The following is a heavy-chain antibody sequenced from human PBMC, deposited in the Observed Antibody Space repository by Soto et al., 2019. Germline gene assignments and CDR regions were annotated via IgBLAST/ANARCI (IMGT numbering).Heavy chain of an antibody. J-gene: IGHJ5*02. V-gene: IGHV4-61*08. CDR1: GCSISSGGYY. CDR3: ARHAGGYDRPYPQQLPRGWFDP. D-gene: IGHD6-13*01. CDR2: IYYSGST. Sequence: SETLSLTCTFSGCSISSGGYYWSWIRQHPGKGLEWIGYIYYSGSTNYNPSLKSRVTISVDTSKNQFSLKLSSVTAADTAVYYCARHAGGYDRPYPQQLPRGWFDPWGQGTLVTVSS.